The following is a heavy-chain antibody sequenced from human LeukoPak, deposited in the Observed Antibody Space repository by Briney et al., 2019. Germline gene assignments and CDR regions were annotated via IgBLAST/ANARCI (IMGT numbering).Heavy chain of an antibody. J-gene: IGHJ6*03. CDR1: GGSFNDYY. V-gene: IGHV4-34*01. CDR3: ARLGSGSYYYYYYMDV. CDR2: INHSGST. Sequence: SETLSLTCAVYGGSFNDYYWSWIRQPPGKGLEWIGEINHSGSTNYNPSLKSRVTISVDTSKNQFSLKLSSVTAADTAVYYCARLGSGSYYYYYYMDVWGKGTTATISS. D-gene: IGHD3-10*02.